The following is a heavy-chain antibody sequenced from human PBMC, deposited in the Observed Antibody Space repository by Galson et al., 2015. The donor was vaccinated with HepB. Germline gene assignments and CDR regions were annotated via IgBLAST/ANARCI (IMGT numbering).Heavy chain of an antibody. D-gene: IGHD1-1*01. V-gene: IGHV4-39*07. CDR3: ARVGYIIGNDY. J-gene: IGHJ4*02. Sequence: ETLSLTCTVSGGSISSSSYYWGWIRQPPGKGLEWIGSIYYSGSTYYNPSLKSRVTISVDTSKNQFSLKLSSVTAADTAVYYCARVGYIIGNDYWGQGTLVTVSS. CDR1: GGSISSSSYY. CDR2: IYYSGST.